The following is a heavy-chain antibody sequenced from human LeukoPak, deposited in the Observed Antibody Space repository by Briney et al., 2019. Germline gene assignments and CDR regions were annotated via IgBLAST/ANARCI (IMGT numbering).Heavy chain of an antibody. CDR2: IYYSGST. Sequence: SETLSLTCTVSGGSISSGGYYWSWIRQHPGKGLEWIGYIYYSGSTYYNPSLKSRVTISVDTSKSQFSLKLSSVTAADTAVYYCASLHCSGGSCFDGLNWFDPWGQGTLVTVSS. D-gene: IGHD2-15*01. V-gene: IGHV4-31*03. CDR3: ASLHCSGGSCFDGLNWFDP. J-gene: IGHJ5*02. CDR1: GGSISSGGYY.